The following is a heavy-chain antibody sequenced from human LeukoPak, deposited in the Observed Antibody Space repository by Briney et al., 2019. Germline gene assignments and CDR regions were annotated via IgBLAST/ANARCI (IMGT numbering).Heavy chain of an antibody. J-gene: IGHJ6*02. D-gene: IGHD2-2*01. Sequence: GGSLRLSCAASGFTFSSYAMSWVRQAPGKGLEWVPAISGSGGSTYYADSVKGRFTISRDNSKNTLYLQMNSLRAEDTAVYYCAKALRHCSSTSCYWYYYYGMDVWGQGTTVTVSS. CDR3: AKALRHCSSTSCYWYYYYGMDV. V-gene: IGHV3-23*01. CDR1: GFTFSSYA. CDR2: ISGSGGST.